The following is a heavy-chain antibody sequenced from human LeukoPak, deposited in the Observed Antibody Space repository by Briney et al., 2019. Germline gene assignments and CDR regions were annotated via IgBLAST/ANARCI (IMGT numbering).Heavy chain of an antibody. CDR1: GFTFSYYG. CDR2: FSGSGGRT. J-gene: IGHJ4*02. V-gene: IGHV3-23*01. Sequence: GGSLRLSCAASGFTFSYYGMSWVRKTPGKGLEWVSAFSGSGGRTYYADSVKGRFTISRDNSKNTLYLQMNSLRAEDTAVYYCARDHVDTVMANFDYWGQGTLVTISS. CDR3: ARDHVDTVMANFDY. D-gene: IGHD5-18*01.